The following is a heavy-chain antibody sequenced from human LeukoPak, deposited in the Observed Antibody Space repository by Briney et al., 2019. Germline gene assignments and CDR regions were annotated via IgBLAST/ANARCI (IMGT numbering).Heavy chain of an antibody. V-gene: IGHV1-8*02. D-gene: IGHD3-9*01. J-gene: IGHJ5*02. CDR3: ARGNILTGVLYNWFDP. Sequence: GASVKVSCKASGYTFTGYYMHWVRQAPGQGLEWMGWMNPNSGNTGYAQKFQGRVTMTRNTSISTAYMELSSLRSEDTAVYYCARGNILTGVLYNWFDPWGQGTLVTVSS. CDR1: GYTFTGYY. CDR2: MNPNSGNT.